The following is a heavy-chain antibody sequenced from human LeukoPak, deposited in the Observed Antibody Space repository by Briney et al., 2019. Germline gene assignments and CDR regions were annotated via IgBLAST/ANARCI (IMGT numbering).Heavy chain of an antibody. CDR2: ISYDGSNR. CDR1: GFTISSYG. D-gene: IGHD3-22*01. CDR3: AKSLMDDNSGYYGN. V-gene: IGHV3-30*18. J-gene: IGHJ4*02. Sequence: GRSLRLSCAASGFTISSYGMHWVRQAPGKGLEWVAVISYDGSNRYYADSMRGRFTISRDTSKNTLYLQMNSPRAEDTGVYYCAKSLMDDNSGYYGNWGQGTLVTVSS.